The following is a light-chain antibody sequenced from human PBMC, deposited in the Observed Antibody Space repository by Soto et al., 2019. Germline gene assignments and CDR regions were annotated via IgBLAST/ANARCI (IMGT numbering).Light chain of an antibody. J-gene: IGLJ2*01. CDR2: EDN. CDR1: SGSIASNY. V-gene: IGLV6-57*04. Sequence: NFMLTQSHSVSECPGKTVTISCTRSSGSIASNYVQWYQQRPGSAPTTVIYEDNQRPSGVPDRFSGSIDSSSNSASLTISGLKTEDEADYYCQSYDSSNHVVFGGGTKLTVL. CDR3: QSYDSSNHVV.